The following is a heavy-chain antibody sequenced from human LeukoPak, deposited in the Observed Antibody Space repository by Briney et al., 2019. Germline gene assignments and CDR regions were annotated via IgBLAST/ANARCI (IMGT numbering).Heavy chain of an antibody. CDR2: TSYDGSDK. J-gene: IGHJ3*01. Sequence: GGSLRLSCAGSGFTFSNSGMHWVRQAPGKGLEWVAVTSYDGSDKYYADSVKGRFTISRDNSKNTLYLQMNSLRAEDTAVYYCAKGRNQYCSSTSCYHDVFDVWGQGTMVTVSS. CDR1: GFTFSNSG. CDR3: AKGRNQYCSSTSCYHDVFDV. D-gene: IGHD2-2*01. V-gene: IGHV3-30*18.